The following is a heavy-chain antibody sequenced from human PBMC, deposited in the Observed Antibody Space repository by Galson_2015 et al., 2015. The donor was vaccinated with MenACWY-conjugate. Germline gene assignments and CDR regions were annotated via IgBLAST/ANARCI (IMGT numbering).Heavy chain of an antibody. D-gene: IGHD1-26*01. J-gene: IGHJ4*02. CDR2: INPGGSST. Sequence: SLRLSCAASGFTFGTYAMSWVRQAPGKGLEWVSRINPGGSSTTYADSVKDRFTISRDNAKNTLYLQMNSLRPEDTAVFYCAKTRGASFYFDSWGQGTLVTVSS. CDR1: GFTFGTYA. V-gene: IGHV3-74*01. CDR3: AKTRGASFYFDS.